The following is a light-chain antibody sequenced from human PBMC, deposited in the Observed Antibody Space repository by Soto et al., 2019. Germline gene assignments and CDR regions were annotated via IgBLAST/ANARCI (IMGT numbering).Light chain of an antibody. Sequence: QSVLTQPPSVSGAPGQRVTISCTGSGSNIGAGYDVHWYQQLPGTAPKLLIFANINRPSGVPDRFSGSKSGASASLAITGLRAEDEADYYCQSYDSSLSGYVFGTGTQLTVL. CDR1: GSNIGAGYD. CDR3: QSYDSSLSGYV. CDR2: ANI. J-gene: IGLJ1*01. V-gene: IGLV1-40*01.